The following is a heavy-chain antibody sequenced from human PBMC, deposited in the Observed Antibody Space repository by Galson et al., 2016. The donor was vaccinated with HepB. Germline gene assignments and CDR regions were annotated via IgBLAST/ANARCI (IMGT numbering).Heavy chain of an antibody. J-gene: IGHJ6*02. CDR2: ISCDGSNK. Sequence: SLRLSCAASGFTFSSSAMNWVRQAPGKGLEWVAVISCDGSNKYYADSVKGRFTISRDNSKNTLYLQMNSLRAEDTAVYYCAKDTARYCSSTSCSYGMDVWGQGTTVTVSS. CDR3: AKDTARYCSSTSCSYGMDV. D-gene: IGHD2-2*01. V-gene: IGHV3-30*18. CDR1: GFTFSSSA.